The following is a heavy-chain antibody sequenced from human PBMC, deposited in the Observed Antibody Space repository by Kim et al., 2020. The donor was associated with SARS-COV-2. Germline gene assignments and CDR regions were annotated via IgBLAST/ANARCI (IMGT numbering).Heavy chain of an antibody. CDR2: IWYDGSNK. CDR3: AKAYCSSTNCPIDS. V-gene: IGHV3-33*06. J-gene: IGHJ4*02. D-gene: IGHD2-2*01. Sequence: GGSLRLSCAVSGFSFSRFAMHWVRQAPGKGLDWVAVIWYDGSNKYYADSVKGRFTISRDNSNNTLYLQMDSLRVEDMSLYYCAKAYCSSTNCPIDSWGQGTLVTVSS. CDR1: GFSFSRFA.